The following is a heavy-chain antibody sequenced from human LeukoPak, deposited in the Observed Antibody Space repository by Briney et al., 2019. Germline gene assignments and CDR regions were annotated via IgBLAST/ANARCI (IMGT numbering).Heavy chain of an antibody. CDR2: IYYRVTS. V-gene: IGHV4-59*01. Sequence: SETLSLTCTVSGDSISTYYWSWIRQPPGKGLEWIGYIYYRVTSDYNPSLKSRVTMSVDMSTRQLSLKLSSVTAADTAVYYCARALRSSGWYRDYYMDVWGKGTTVTVSS. J-gene: IGHJ6*03. CDR3: ARALRSSGWYRDYYMDV. D-gene: IGHD6-19*01. CDR1: GDSISTYY.